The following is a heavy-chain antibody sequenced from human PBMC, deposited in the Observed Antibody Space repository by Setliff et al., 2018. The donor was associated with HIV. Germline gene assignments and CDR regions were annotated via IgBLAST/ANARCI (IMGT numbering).Heavy chain of an antibody. CDR2: ISGSGIST. CDR3: AKSGYCGSSTCRNYFYYMDV. Sequence: PGGSLRLSCAASGFTVSSNYMSWVRQAPGKGLEWVSGISGSGISTYNADSVKGRFTISRDNSNNTLYLQMNSLRAEDTAVYYCAKSGYCGSSTCRNYFYYMDVWGKGTTVTVSS. CDR1: GFTVSSNY. D-gene: IGHD2-2*01. V-gene: IGHV3-23*01. J-gene: IGHJ6*03.